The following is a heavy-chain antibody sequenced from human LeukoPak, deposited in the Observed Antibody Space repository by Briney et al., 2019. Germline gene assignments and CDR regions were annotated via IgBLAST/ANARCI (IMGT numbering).Heavy chain of an antibody. CDR1: GDSISSGGYY. V-gene: IGHV4-31*03. CDR2: IYFSGST. J-gene: IGHJ4*02. CDR3: ARVLSSGGEDWGRFDY. D-gene: IGHD3-16*01. Sequence: SQTLSLTCTVSGDSISSGGYYWSWIRQHPGKGLEWIGYIYFSGSTYYSPSLKSRVTISVDTSKNQFSLKLSSVTAADTAVYYSARVLSSGGEDWGRFDYWDQGTLVTVSS.